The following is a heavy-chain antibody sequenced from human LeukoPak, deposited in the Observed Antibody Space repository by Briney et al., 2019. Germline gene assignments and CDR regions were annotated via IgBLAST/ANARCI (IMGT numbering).Heavy chain of an antibody. V-gene: IGHV1-2*02. CDR2: INPNSGGT. CDR3: ARSSVVTAMVDLDY. CDR1: GYTFTGYY. Sequence: GASVKVSCKASGYTFTGYYMHWVRQAPGQGLEWMGWINPNSGGTNYEQKFQGRVTMTRDTSISTAYMELSRLRSEDTAVYYCARSSVVTAMVDLDYWGQGTLVTVSS. J-gene: IGHJ4*02. D-gene: IGHD2-21*02.